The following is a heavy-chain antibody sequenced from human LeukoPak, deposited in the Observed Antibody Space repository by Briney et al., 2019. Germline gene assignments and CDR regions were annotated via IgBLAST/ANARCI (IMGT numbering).Heavy chain of an antibody. CDR2: INPNSGGT. V-gene: IGHV1-2*02. D-gene: IGHD2-15*01. J-gene: IGHJ4*02. CDR3: ASPVTPGRPFDY. CDR1: VYTFTRYY. Sequence: ASVKVSCKPSVYTFTRYYMHWVGQAPGHGLEWMGWINPNSGGTNYAQKFQGRVTMTRDTSTSTAYMELSRLRSDDTAVYYCASPVTPGRPFDYWGQGTLVTVSS.